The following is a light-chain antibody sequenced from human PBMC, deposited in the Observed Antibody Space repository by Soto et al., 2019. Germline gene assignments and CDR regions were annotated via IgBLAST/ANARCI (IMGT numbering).Light chain of an antibody. V-gene: IGKV3-15*01. J-gene: IGKJ1*01. CDR3: QQYNDWWT. CDR2: GTF. CDR1: QSVSTN. Sequence: EIVMTQSPATLSVSPGERATLSCRASQSVSTNLAWYQQKRGQAPRLLIYGTFTRATGIPARFSGSGSGTEFTLTISSLQSEDFAVYYCQQYNDWWTFGQGTKVDI.